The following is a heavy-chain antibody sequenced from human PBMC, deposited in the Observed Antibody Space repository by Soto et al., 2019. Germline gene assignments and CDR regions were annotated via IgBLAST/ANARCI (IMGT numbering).Heavy chain of an antibody. CDR3: AKDKGSSGWYFDH. D-gene: IGHD6-19*01. CDR1: GFSISTYA. Sequence: QVQLVESGGGVVQPGGSLRLSCVASGFSISTYAMHWVRQAPGKGLEWVAVISSDGTNKYYADSVKGRFTIARDNSKNTVYLYINSLGAEDTALFFCAKDKGSSGWYFDHWGQGTLVTVSS. CDR2: ISSDGTNK. J-gene: IGHJ4*02. V-gene: IGHV3-30*18.